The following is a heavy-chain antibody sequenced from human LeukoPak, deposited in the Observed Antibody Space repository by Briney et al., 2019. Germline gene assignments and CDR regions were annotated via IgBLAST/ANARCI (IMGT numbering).Heavy chain of an antibody. D-gene: IGHD3-3*01. J-gene: IGHJ6*02. CDR2: INSNSGDT. CDR3: ASGRSGGYGLDV. Sequence: ASVKVSCKTSGYTRTDYYIHWVRQAPGQGLEWMGWINSNSGDTTYAQTLQGRVTMTRDTSISTFYMNLIGLRSDDTALYYCASGRSGGYGLDVWDQGTTVTVSS. V-gene: IGHV1-2*02. CDR1: GYTRTDYY.